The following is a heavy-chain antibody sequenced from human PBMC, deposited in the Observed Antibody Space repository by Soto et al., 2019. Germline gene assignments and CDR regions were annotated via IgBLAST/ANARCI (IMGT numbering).Heavy chain of an antibody. V-gene: IGHV4-30-4*01. J-gene: IGHJ6*02. D-gene: IGHD4-17*01. CDR2: IYYSGST. CDR1: GGSISSGDYY. Sequence: SETLSLTCTVSGGSISSGDYYWSWIRQPPGKGLEWIGYIYYSGSTYYNPSLKSRVTISVDTSKNQFSLKLSSVTAADTAVYYCARDGSDYGDYDYYYGMDVWGQGTTVTVSS. CDR3: ARDGSDYGDYDYYYGMDV.